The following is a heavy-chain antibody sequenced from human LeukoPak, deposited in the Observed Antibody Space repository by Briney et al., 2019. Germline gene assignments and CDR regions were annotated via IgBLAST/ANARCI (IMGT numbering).Heavy chain of an antibody. CDR2: ISSSSSYI. CDR1: GFTFSSYS. Sequence: PGGSLRLSCAASGFTFSSYSMNWVRQAPGKGLEWVSSISSSSSYIYYADSVKGRFTISRDNSKNTLYLQMNNLRTEDTAVYYCAKAYNYYYMNVWGKGTTVTVSS. CDR3: AKAYNYYYMNV. D-gene: IGHD5-24*01. V-gene: IGHV3-21*01. J-gene: IGHJ6*03.